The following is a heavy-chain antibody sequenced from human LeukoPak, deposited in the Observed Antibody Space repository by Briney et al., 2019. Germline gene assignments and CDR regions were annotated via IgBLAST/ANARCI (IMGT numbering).Heavy chain of an antibody. CDR1: GFTFSTYD. CDR2: IRYDGSDK. J-gene: IGHJ4*02. Sequence: PGRSLRLSCAASGFTFSTYDIHWVRQAPGKGLEWVAVIRYDGSDKFYADSVKGRFTVSRDNSTNTLYLQLNSLRAEDTAVYSCAIGGYLGSGNYYDDYWGQGTLVTVSS. V-gene: IGHV3-33*01. CDR3: AIGGYLGSGNYYDDY. D-gene: IGHD3-10*01.